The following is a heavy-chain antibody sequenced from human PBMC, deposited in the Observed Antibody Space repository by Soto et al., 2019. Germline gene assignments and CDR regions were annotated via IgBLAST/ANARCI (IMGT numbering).Heavy chain of an antibody. D-gene: IGHD3-3*01. V-gene: IGHV3-33*01. J-gene: IGHJ4*02. CDR2: IWYDGSNK. CDR1: GFTFSSYG. Sequence: GGSLRLSCAASGFTFSSYGMHWVRQAPGKGLEWVAVIWYDGSNKYYADSVKGRFTISRDNSKNTLYLQMNSLRAEDTAVYYCARDPSVRYYDFWSGYYADYWGQGTLVTVSS. CDR3: ARDPSVRYYDFWSGYYADY.